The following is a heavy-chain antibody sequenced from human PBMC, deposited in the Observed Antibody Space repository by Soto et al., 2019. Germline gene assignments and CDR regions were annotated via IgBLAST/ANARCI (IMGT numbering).Heavy chain of an antibody. CDR2: IYYSGST. Sequence: SETLSLTCTVSGGSISSYYWSWIRQPPGKGLEWIGYIYYSGSTNYNPSLKSRVTISVDTSKNQFSLKLSSVTAADTAVYYCANSYGSGSYYNGALDYWGQGTLVTVSS. CDR3: ANSYGSGSYYNGALDY. D-gene: IGHD3-10*01. V-gene: IGHV4-59*08. CDR1: GGSISSYY. J-gene: IGHJ4*02.